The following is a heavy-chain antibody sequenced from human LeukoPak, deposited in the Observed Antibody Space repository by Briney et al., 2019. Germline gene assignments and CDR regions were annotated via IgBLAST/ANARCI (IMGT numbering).Heavy chain of an antibody. Sequence: GGSLRLSCAASGFTFSSYWMHWVRQAPGKGLVWVSRINSDGSSTSYADSVKGRFTISRDNAKNTLYLQMNSLRAEDTAMYYCARDWVVAAAIDYWGQGTLVTVSS. CDR3: ARDWVVAAAIDY. CDR2: INSDGSST. D-gene: IGHD2-15*01. J-gene: IGHJ4*02. V-gene: IGHV3-74*01. CDR1: GFTFSSYW.